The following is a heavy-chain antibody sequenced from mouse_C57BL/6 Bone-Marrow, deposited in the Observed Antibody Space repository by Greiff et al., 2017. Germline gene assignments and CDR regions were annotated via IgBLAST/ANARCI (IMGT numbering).Heavy chain of an antibody. D-gene: IGHD2-12*01. CDR2: IWRGGST. J-gene: IGHJ4*01. Sequence: VKLMESGPGLVQPSQSLSITCTVSGFSLTSYGVHWVRQSPGKGLEWLGGIWRGGSTDYNAAFMSRLSITKDNSTSQVFFKRNRLQADDTALYYCAKRSSYKGAMDYCGQGTSGTVAS. CDR1: GFSLTSYG. V-gene: IGHV2-5*01. CDR3: AKRSSYKGAMDY.